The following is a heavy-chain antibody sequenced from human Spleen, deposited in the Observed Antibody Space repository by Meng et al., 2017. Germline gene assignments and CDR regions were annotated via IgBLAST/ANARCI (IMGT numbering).Heavy chain of an antibody. Sequence: QVQVVQSGAEVKKPGASVKVSCKASGYTFTGYYIHWVRQAPGQGLEWMAWLGAHDGDTSHAPKFQGRVTVSADRPTATAYMELRSLRSDDTAVYYCARGTPGRSYSDYWGQGTLVTVSS. CDR2: LGAHDGDT. CDR1: GYTFTGYY. CDR3: ARGTPGRSYSDY. D-gene: IGHD3-10*01. J-gene: IGHJ4*02. V-gene: IGHV1-18*04.